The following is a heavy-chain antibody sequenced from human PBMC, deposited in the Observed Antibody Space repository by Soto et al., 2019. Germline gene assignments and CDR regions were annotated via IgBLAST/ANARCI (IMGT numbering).Heavy chain of an antibody. D-gene: IGHD4-4*01. J-gene: IGHJ5*02. Sequence: GGSLRLSCAASGFTFSSYGMHWVRQAPGKGLEWVAVISYDGSNKYYADSVKGRFTISRDNSKNTLYLQMNSLRAEDTAVYYCAKDLWAKWATVTTVLGPWGQGTLVTVSS. V-gene: IGHV3-30*18. CDR2: ISYDGSNK. CDR1: GFTFSSYG. CDR3: AKDLWAKWATVTTVLGP.